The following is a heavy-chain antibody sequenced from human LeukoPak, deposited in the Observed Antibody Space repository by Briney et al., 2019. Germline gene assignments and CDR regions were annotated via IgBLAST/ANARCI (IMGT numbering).Heavy chain of an antibody. J-gene: IGHJ6*03. Sequence: PGGSLRLSCAASGFTFSGSAMHWVRQTSGKGLEWVGYIRSKTHNYATLYAASVKGRFTISRDDSKNTAYLQMNSLKTEDTAVYYCTRHPSDYYYYMDVWGKGTTVTISS. CDR1: GFTFSGSA. CDR3: TRHPSDYYYYMDV. V-gene: IGHV3-73*01. CDR2: IRSKTHNYAT. D-gene: IGHD6-19*01.